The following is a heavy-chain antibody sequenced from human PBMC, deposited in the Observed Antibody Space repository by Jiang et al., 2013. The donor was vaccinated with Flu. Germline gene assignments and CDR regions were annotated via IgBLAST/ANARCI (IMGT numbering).Heavy chain of an antibody. Sequence: PSLKSRVTISVDTSKNQFSLKLSSVTAADTAVYYCARLPYGDPTFDYWGQGTLVTVSS. CDR3: ARLPYGDPTFDY. D-gene: IGHD4-17*01. J-gene: IGHJ4*02. V-gene: IGHV4-59*01.